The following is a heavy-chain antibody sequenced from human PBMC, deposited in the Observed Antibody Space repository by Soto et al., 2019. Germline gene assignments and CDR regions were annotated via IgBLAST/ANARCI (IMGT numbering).Heavy chain of an antibody. J-gene: IGHJ4*02. V-gene: IGHV1-18*01. CDR3: ARESRRDGYNFNY. D-gene: IGHD5-12*01. Sequence: ASVKVSCKASGYTFTSYGISWVRQAPGQGLEWMGWISAYNGNTNYAQKLQGRVTMTRDTSTSTVYMELSSLTSEDTAVYYCARESRRDGYNFNYWGQGTLVTVSS. CDR2: ISAYNGNT. CDR1: GYTFTSYG.